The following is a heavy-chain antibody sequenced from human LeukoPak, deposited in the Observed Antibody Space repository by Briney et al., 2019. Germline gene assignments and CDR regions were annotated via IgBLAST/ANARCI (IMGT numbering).Heavy chain of an antibody. CDR1: GYTFTTYT. CDR2: ISVYNGNT. D-gene: IGHD5-12*01. Sequence: ASVKVSCKASGYTFTTYTISWVRQAPGQGLEWMGWISVYNGNTNTALKFQGRVTMTVDRSTSTAYMELRSLTSDDTAVYYCARWDRVDIAATNDDYWGQGTLVTVSS. J-gene: IGHJ4*02. V-gene: IGHV1-18*04. CDR3: ARWDRVDIAATNDDY.